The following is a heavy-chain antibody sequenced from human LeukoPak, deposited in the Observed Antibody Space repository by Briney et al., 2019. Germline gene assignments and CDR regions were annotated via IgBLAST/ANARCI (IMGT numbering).Heavy chain of an antibody. CDR3: ARSGTSGSYFPCCFDN. J-gene: IGHJ4*02. Sequence: GGSLRLSCAVSGFTFRSYWMHWVRQAPGKGLVWVARITYDGSDTVYADSVKGRFTISRDNARNTVYLQMNSLRAEDTAVYYCARSGTSGSYFPCCFDNWGQGTLVTVSS. D-gene: IGHD3-10*01. CDR2: ITYDGSDT. CDR1: GFTFRSYW. V-gene: IGHV3-74*01.